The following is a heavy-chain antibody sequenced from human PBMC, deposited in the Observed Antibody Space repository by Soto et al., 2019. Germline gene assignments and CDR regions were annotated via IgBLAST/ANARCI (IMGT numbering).Heavy chain of an antibody. Sequence: SEPLCLTYAVAGGTISNSSYCWGWIHQPPGKGLEWIGSIYYTGNTYYTPSLQSRVAISVDTSKNQFSLKLNSVTAADTAVYYCARRTVNIRTFYSGLKTHCFDYWGQGALVTVSS. CDR1: GGTISNSSYC. J-gene: IGHJ4*02. CDR2: IYYTGNT. D-gene: IGHD6-19*01. CDR3: ARRTVNIRTFYSGLKTHCFDY. V-gene: IGHV4-39*01.